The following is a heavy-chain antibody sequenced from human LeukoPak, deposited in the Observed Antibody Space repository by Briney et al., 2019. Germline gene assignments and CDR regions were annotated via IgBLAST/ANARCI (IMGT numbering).Heavy chain of an antibody. CDR1: GFTFSYHY. CDR3: TRDGSSSWYGTSNYYYYMDV. D-gene: IGHD6-13*01. V-gene: IGHV3-72*01. J-gene: IGHJ6*03. Sequence: GGSLRLSCAASGFTFSYHYMDWVRQAPGKGLEWVGRATNKANSYIIEYAASVKGRFTISRDDSKSIAYLQMNSLKAEDTAVYYCTRDGSSSWYGTSNYYYYMDVWGKGTTVTVSS. CDR2: ATNKANSYII.